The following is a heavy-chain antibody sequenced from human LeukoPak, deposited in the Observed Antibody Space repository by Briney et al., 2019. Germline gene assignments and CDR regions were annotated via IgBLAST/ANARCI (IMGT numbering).Heavy chain of an antibody. V-gene: IGHV1-8*01. J-gene: IGHJ5*02. D-gene: IGHD1-14*01. CDR3: ARGPRNDP. CDR2: VHTDTGYA. CDR1: GYPFTTYE. Sequence: ASVKVSCKTSGYPFTTYEINWVRQAAGQGLEWMGLVHTDTGYADYAQKFQGRVTMTSDTSISTAYMELRSLRSDDTAVYFCARGPRNDPWGQGTLVTVSS.